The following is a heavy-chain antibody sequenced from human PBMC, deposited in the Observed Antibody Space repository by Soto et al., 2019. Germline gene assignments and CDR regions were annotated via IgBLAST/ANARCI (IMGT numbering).Heavy chain of an antibody. D-gene: IGHD6-13*01. J-gene: IGHJ4*02. CDR1: GFTFSSYS. Sequence: GGSLRLACAASGFTFSSYSLNWVRQAPGKGLEWVSYITSSGTTVYYADSVGGRFTISRDNAKNSLYLQMNSLRDDDTAVYYCARGSSNWAYYFDFWGQGTLVTVSS. CDR2: ITSSGTTV. V-gene: IGHV3-48*02. CDR3: ARGSSNWAYYFDF.